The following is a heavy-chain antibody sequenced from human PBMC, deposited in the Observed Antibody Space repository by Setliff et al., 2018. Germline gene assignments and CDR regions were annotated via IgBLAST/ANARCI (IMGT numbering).Heavy chain of an antibody. D-gene: IGHD5-12*01. CDR3: AGCGYGQYYAMDV. CDR2: ISGSGGST. J-gene: IGHJ6*02. V-gene: IGHV3-23*01. CDR1: GFTFSSYA. Sequence: GGSLRLSCAASGFTFSSYAMSWVRQAPGKGLEWVSAISGSGGSTYYADSVKGRFTISRDDSNNTLYLQMPSLRAEDTAVYYCAGCGYGQYYAMDVWGQGTTVTVSS.